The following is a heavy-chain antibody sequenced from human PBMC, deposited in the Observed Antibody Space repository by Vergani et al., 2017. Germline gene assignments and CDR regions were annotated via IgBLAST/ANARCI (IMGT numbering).Heavy chain of an antibody. J-gene: IGHJ4*02. CDR3: ARVDDYDSSGSQGYYFDY. CDR1: GCSISRGGYF. CDR2: IYYSGST. Sequence: QVQLQESGPGLVKPSQTLSLTCTFSGCSISRGGYFWSWIRQPPGKGLEWIGYIYYSGSTYYNPSLKSRVTISVDTSKNQFSLKLSSVTAADTAVYYCARVDDYDSSGSQGYYFDYWGQGTLVTVSS. D-gene: IGHD3-22*01. V-gene: IGHV4-31*03.